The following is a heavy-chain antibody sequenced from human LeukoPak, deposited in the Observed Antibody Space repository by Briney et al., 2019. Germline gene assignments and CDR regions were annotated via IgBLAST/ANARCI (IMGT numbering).Heavy chain of an antibody. CDR2: IIPIFGTA. CDR1: GGTFSSYA. D-gene: IGHD2-2*01. Sequence: SVKVSCKASGGTFSSYAISWVRQAPGQGLEWMGGIIPIFGTANYAQKFQGRVTITADESTSTAYMELSSLRSEDTAVYYCARDGGGYCSSTSCYFDYWGQGTLVTVSS. V-gene: IGHV1-69*13. J-gene: IGHJ4*02. CDR3: ARDGGGYCSSTSCYFDY.